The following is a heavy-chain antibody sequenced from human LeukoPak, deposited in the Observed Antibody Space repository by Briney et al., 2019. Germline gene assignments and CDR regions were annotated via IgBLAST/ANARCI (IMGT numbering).Heavy chain of an antibody. CDR3: ARAGYSSANDY. CDR1: GFTFSSYS. V-gene: IGHV3-48*01. CDR2: ISSSSSTI. D-gene: IGHD6-19*01. J-gene: IGHJ4*02. Sequence: GGSLRLSCAASGFTFSSYSMNWVRQAPGKGLEWVSYISSSSSTIYYADSVKGRFTISRDNAKNSLYLQMNSLRAEDTAVYCCARAGYSSANDYWGRGTLVTVSS.